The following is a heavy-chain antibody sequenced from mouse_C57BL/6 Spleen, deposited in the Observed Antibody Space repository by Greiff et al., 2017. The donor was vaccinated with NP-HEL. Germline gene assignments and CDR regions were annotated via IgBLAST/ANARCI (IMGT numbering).Heavy chain of an antibody. CDR3: ARSYYDGSSYNWYFDV. CDR2: IYPGDGAP. Sequence: QVQLQQSGAELVKPGASVKISCKASGYAFSSYWMNWVKQRPGKGLEWIGQIYPGDGAPNYNGKFKGKATLTADKSSSTAYMQLSSLTSEDSAVYFCARSYYDGSSYNWYFDVWGTGTTVTVSS. V-gene: IGHV1-80*01. J-gene: IGHJ1*03. CDR1: GYAFSSYW. D-gene: IGHD1-1*01.